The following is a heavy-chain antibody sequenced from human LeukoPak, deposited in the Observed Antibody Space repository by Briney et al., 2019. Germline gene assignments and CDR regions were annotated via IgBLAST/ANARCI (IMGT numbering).Heavy chain of an antibody. CDR1: GFTFDDYG. J-gene: IGHJ6*03. Sequence: PGGSLRLSCAASGFTFDDYGMSWVRQAPGKGLEWVSGINWNGGSTGYADSVKGRFTISRDNAKNSLYLQMNSLRAEDTALYYCARDASCSSTSCNYYYYYYMDVWGEGTTVTVSS. D-gene: IGHD2-2*01. V-gene: IGHV3-20*04. CDR3: ARDASCSSTSCNYYYYYYMDV. CDR2: INWNGGST.